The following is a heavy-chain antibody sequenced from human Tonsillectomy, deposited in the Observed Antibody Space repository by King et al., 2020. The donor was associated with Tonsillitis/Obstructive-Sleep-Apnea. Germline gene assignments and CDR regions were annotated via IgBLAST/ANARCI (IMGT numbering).Heavy chain of an antibody. Sequence: QLQESGPGLVKPSETLSLTCTVSGGSISIYYWSWIRQPPGTGLEWIGYIYYSGSTHYNPALKSRVTISVDTSKNQFSLKLSSVTAADTAVYYCARGIRGDNDAFDIWGQGTMVTVSS. CDR2: IYYSGST. J-gene: IGHJ3*02. V-gene: IGHV4-59*01. CDR1: GGSISIYY. D-gene: IGHD3-10*01. CDR3: ARGIRGDNDAFDI.